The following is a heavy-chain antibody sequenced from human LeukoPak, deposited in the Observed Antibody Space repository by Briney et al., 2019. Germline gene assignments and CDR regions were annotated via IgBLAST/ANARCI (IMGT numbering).Heavy chain of an antibody. J-gene: IGHJ4*02. CDR1: GGSFSGYY. V-gene: IGHV4-34*01. D-gene: IGHD3-9*01. CDR3: ARSEEAALRYFDWFRTHYFDY. CDR2: INHSGST. Sequence: PSETLSLTCAVYGGSFSGYYWSWIRQPPGKGLEWIGEINHSGSTNYNPSLKSRVTISVDTSKNQFSLKLSSVTAADTAVYYCARSEEAALRYFDWFRTHYFDYWGQGTLVTVSS.